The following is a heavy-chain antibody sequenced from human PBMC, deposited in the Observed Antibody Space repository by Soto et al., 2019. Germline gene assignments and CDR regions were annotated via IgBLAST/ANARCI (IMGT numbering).Heavy chain of an antibody. CDR3: TIYVYTVTTDNWFDP. V-gene: IGHV3-15*01. J-gene: IGHJ5*02. Sequence: GGSLRLSCAASGFTFSNAWMSWVRQAPGKGLEWVGRIKSKTDGGTTDYAAPVKGRFTISRDDSKNKLYLQMNSLKTEDTAVYYCTIYVYTVTTDNWFDPWGQGTLVTVSS. CDR2: IKSKTDGGTT. D-gene: IGHD4-4*01. CDR1: GFTFSNAW.